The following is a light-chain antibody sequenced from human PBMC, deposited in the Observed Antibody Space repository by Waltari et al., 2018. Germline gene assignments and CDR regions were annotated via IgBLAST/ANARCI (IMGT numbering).Light chain of an antibody. CDR2: LGS. CDR3: MQALHTPYT. Sequence: DIVMTHSPLSLPVTPGEPASISCRSSQSLLNSNGYTYFDWYLQKPGQSQQLLIYLGSNRASGVPDRFSGSGSGTDFTLKISRVEAEDVGVYYCMQALHTPYTFGQGTKLEIK. J-gene: IGKJ2*01. V-gene: IGKV2-28*01. CDR1: QSLLNSNGYTY.